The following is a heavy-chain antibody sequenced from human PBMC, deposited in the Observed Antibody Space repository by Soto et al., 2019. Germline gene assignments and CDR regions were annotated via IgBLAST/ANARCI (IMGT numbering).Heavy chain of an antibody. V-gene: IGHV4-30-4*01. CDR1: DTSVSSGDYY. CDR2: IYFSGNT. J-gene: IGHJ5*02. D-gene: IGHD7-27*01. Sequence: QVQLQVSGPGLVEPSQTLSLTCTVSDTSVSSGDYYWTWIRQPPGKDLEWIGYIYFSGNTNYNPSLRSRVTMSKDTSKNQFSLNLSSVTAADTAVYYCARRVTGGGERFDPWGQGTLVTVSS. CDR3: ARRVTGGGERFDP.